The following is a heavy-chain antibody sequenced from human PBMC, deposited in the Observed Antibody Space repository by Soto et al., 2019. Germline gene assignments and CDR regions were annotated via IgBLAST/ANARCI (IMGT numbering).Heavy chain of an antibody. CDR2: ISYDGSNK. CDR3: ARDRDYDFWSGYSLYYYYYGMDV. CDR1: GFTFSSYA. J-gene: IGHJ6*02. D-gene: IGHD3-3*01. V-gene: IGHV3-30-3*01. Sequence: QVQLVESGGGVVQPGRSLRLSCAASGFTFSSYAMHWVRQAPGKGLEWVAVISYDGSNKYYADSVKGRFTISRDNSKNTLYLQMNSLRAEDTAVYYCARDRDYDFWSGYSLYYYYYGMDVWGQGTTVTVSS.